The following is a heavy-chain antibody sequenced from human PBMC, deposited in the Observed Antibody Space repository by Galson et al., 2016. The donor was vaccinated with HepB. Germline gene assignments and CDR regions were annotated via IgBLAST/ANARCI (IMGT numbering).Heavy chain of an antibody. Sequence: SLRLSCAASGFVFSNFGLSWVRQAPGKGLEWVARISTRRTTYYSDSVQGRFTISREHSNNTLYLQMNGLRAEVTALYYCAKERLVRRIFDHWGQGTLLTVSS. V-gene: IGHV3-23*01. CDR3: AKERLVRRIFDH. D-gene: IGHD1-1*01. CDR1: GFVFSNFG. J-gene: IGHJ4*02. CDR2: ISTRRTT.